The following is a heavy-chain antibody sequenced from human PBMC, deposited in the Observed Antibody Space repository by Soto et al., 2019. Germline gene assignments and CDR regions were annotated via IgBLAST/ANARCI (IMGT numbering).Heavy chain of an antibody. V-gene: IGHV4-31*03. J-gene: IGHJ4*02. CDR3: ARGVLH. CDR1: GGSISSGGYS. Sequence: QVQLQESGPGLVKPSQTLSLTCTVSGGSISSGGYSWSWIRQHPGKGLEWIGYIFYSGSTSYNPSLXSXXTISVDTSKNQFSLKVSSVTAADTVVYYCARGVLHWGQGTLVTVSS. CDR2: IFYSGST.